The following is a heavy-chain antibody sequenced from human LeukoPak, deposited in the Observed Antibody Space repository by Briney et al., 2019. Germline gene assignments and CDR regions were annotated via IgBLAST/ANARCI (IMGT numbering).Heavy chain of an antibody. J-gene: IGHJ6*03. CDR3: ARDYTLINYYYHMDV. CDR2: MNPNSGNT. CDR1: GYTFTSYD. V-gene: IGHV1-8*01. Sequence: ASVKVSCKASGYTFTSYDINWVRQATGQGLEWMGWMNPNSGNTGYAQKFQGRVTMTRDTSISTAYMELSRLRSDDTAVYYCARDYTLINYYYHMDVWGKGTTVTVSS. D-gene: IGHD3-3*01.